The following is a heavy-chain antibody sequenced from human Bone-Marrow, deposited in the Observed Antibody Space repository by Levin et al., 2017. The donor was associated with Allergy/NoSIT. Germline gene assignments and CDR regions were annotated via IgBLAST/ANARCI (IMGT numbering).Heavy chain of an antibody. J-gene: IGHJ6*03. Sequence: GGSLRLSCAASGFTLSRYWMHWVRQAPGKGLVWVSHINTDGSSTTYADSVKGRFTISRDNAKNTLYLHINSLRAEDTAVYYCARDPARVPGYSYHMDVWGKGTTVTV. CDR2: INTDGSST. CDR1: GFTLSRYW. V-gene: IGHV3-74*01. CDR3: ARDPARVPGYSYHMDV.